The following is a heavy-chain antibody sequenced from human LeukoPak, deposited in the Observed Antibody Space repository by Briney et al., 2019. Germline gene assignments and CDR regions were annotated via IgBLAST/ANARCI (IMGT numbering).Heavy chain of an antibody. CDR3: ARDPLAPDY. CDR1: GFTFDDYA. CDR2: ISGDGGST. J-gene: IGHJ4*02. D-gene: IGHD5-12*01. Sequence: GGSLRLSCAASGFTFDDYAMHWVRQAPGKGLEWVSLISGDGGSTYYADSVKGRFTISRDNSKNSLYLQMNSLRTEDTAVYYCARDPLAPDYWGQGTLVTVSS. V-gene: IGHV3-43*02.